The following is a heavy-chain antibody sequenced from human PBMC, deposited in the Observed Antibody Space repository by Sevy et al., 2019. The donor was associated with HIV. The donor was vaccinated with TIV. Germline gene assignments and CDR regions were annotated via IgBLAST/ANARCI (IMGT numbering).Heavy chain of an antibody. CDR3: ARPRANYVDHYFFYAMDV. V-gene: IGHV3-30-3*01. D-gene: IGHD4-17*01. CDR2: ISYDGSDK. J-gene: IGHJ6*02. Sequence: GGSLRLSCAASGFALSNYYAMHWVRQAPGKGLEWVALISYDGSDKYYADSVKGRFIISRDNFKNTLYLQMNSLTTEDTAVYYCARPRANYVDHYFFYAMDVWGQGTTVTVSS. CDR1: GFALSNYYA.